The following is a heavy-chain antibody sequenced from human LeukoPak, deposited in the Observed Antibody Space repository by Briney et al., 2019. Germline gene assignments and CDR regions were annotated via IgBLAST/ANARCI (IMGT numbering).Heavy chain of an antibody. CDR3: TRDKQQLDDY. CDR1: GFTFSDYY. Sequence: GGSLRLSCAASGFTFSDYYMSWIRQAPGKGLEWVSDISSSSRYSNYADSVKGRFTISRDNAKKSLYLQMNSLRAEDTAVYYCTRDKQQLDDYWGQGTLVTVSS. CDR2: ISSSSRYS. V-gene: IGHV3-11*05. J-gene: IGHJ4*02. D-gene: IGHD1-1*01.